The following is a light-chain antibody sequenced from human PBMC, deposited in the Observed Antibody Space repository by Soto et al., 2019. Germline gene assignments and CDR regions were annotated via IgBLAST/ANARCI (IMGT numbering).Light chain of an antibody. V-gene: IGKV1D-16*01. CDR1: QDINSY. CDR3: QQYNIYPLT. J-gene: IGKJ4*01. Sequence: DVQMTQSPSSLSASVGDRVTITCRASQDINSYLAWYQQKPGNAPKSLIYAASSLQTGIPSRFNGSESGTDYTLTINNLQPVDSATYYCQQYNIYPLTCGGGTKVEIK. CDR2: AAS.